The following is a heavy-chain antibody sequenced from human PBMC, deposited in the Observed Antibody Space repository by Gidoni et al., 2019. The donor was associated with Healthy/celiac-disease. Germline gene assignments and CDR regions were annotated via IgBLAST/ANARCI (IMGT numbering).Heavy chain of an antibody. V-gene: IGHV4-61*02. Sequence: QVQLQESGPGLVKPSQTLSLTCTVSGGSISSGSYYWSWLRQPAGKGLEWIGRIYASGSANYNPSLKSRVTISVDTSKNQFSLKLSSVTAADTAVYYCARDEVVGATGFDYWGQGTLVTVSS. CDR3: ARDEVVGATGFDY. D-gene: IGHD1-26*01. CDR2: IYASGSA. CDR1: GGSISSGSYY. J-gene: IGHJ4*02.